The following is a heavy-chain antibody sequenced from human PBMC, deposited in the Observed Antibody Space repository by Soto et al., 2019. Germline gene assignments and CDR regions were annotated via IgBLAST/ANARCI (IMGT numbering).Heavy chain of an antibody. J-gene: IGHJ3*02. CDR3: ARSYLDWSYYYDSSCYLSDAFDI. CDR1: GGSISSSSYY. V-gene: IGHV4-39*01. D-gene: IGHD3-22*01. CDR2: IYYSGST. Sequence: SETLSLTCTVSGGSISSSSYYWGWIRQPPGKGLEWIGSIYYSGSTYYNPSLKSRVTISVDTSKKQFSLKLSSLTAADTAVYYCARSYLDWSYYYDSSCYLSDAFDIWGQGTMVTVSS.